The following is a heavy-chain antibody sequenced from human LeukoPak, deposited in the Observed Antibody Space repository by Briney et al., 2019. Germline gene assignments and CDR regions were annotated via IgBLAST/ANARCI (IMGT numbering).Heavy chain of an antibody. D-gene: IGHD3-3*01. J-gene: IGHJ6*03. Sequence: PGGSLRLSCTASGFSFDNYAMNCGRQAPGQGLEWVSAVSGSAKNTYYADSVKGRFTTSRDNFNNTVYLQMKSLRAEDTAVYYCAKSHRGGLRFMVGFFYMDVWGSGTTVAVSS. CDR2: VSGSAKNT. CDR1: GFSFDNYA. CDR3: AKSHRGGLRFMVGFFYMDV. V-gene: IGHV3-23*01.